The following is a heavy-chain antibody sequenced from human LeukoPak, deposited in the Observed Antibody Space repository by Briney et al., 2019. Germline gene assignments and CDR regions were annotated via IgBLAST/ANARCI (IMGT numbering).Heavy chain of an antibody. CDR3: ARNENSGWGYFDY. CDR2: ISSSSSYI. Sequence: GGSLRLSCAASGFTFSSYSMNWVRQAPGKGLEWVSSISSSSSYIYYADSVKGRFTISRDNAKDTLYLQMNSLRAEDTAVYYCARNENSGWGYFDYWVQGTLVTVSS. D-gene: IGHD5-12*01. V-gene: IGHV3-21*04. J-gene: IGHJ4*02. CDR1: GFTFSSYS.